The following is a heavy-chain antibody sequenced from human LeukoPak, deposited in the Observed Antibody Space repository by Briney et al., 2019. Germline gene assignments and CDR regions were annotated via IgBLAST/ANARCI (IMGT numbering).Heavy chain of an antibody. V-gene: IGHV4-30-4*01. CDR3: ARTGSDLVDTAMALDY. D-gene: IGHD5-18*01. CDR1: GGSISSGDYY. CDR2: IYYSGST. J-gene: IGHJ4*02. Sequence: SETLSLTCTVSGGSISSGDYYWSWIRQPPGKGLEWIGYIYYSGSTYYNPSLKSRVTISVDTSKNQFSLKLSSATAADTAVYYCARTGSDLVDTAMALDYWGQGTLVTVSS.